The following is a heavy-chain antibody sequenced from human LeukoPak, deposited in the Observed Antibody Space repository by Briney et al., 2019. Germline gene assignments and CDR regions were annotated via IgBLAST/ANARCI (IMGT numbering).Heavy chain of an antibody. CDR2: ISPYNGNT. Sequence: ASVKVSCKTSGYTFRNYGITWVRQIPGQGLEWMGWISPYNGNTNYAQKLQGRVTMTTDTSTSTAYMELRSLTSDDTAVYYCARAQIRYFDWLYHYYYMDVWGKGTTVTISS. V-gene: IGHV1-18*01. CDR3: ARAQIRYFDWLYHYYYMDV. J-gene: IGHJ6*03. CDR1: GYTFRNYG. D-gene: IGHD3-9*01.